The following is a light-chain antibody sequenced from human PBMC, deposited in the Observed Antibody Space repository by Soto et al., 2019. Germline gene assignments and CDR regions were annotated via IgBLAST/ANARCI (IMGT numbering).Light chain of an antibody. V-gene: IGLV2-8*01. CDR1: SSDVGGY. Sequence: QSALTQPPSASGSPGQSVTISCTGTSSDVGGYVSWYQQHPGKAPKLMIYEVTKRPSGVPDRFSGSKSGNTASLTVSGLQAAGEADYYCSSYAGTWVFGGGTKLTVL. CDR2: EVT. CDR3: SSYAGTWV. J-gene: IGLJ3*02.